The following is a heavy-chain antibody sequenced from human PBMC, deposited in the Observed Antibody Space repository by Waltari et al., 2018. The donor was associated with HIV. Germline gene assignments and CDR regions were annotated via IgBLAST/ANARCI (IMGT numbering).Heavy chain of an antibody. J-gene: IGHJ4*01. CDR3: AREFGTIDNFDY. Sequence: EVQLVESGGGLVQLGGSLRLSCAASGYTFSSHTIIWVRQAPGKGLEWLSYISSSSRTIYYADSVEGRFTVSRDNARNSAYLQMNSLKVEDTAVYYCAREFGTIDNFDYWGQGTLVSVSS. CDR1: GYTFSSHT. V-gene: IGHV3-48*01. CDR2: ISSSSRTI. D-gene: IGHD3-16*01.